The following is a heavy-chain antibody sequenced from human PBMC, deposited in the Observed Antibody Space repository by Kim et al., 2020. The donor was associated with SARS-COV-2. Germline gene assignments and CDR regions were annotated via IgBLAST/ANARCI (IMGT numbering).Heavy chain of an antibody. D-gene: IGHD1-20*01. CDR3: ARDWVTGRLEVTDY. J-gene: IGHJ4*02. Sequence: ADSVKGRFTISRDNAKNSLYLQMNSLRAEDTAVYYCARDWVTGRLEVTDYWGQGTLVTVSS. V-gene: IGHV3-21*01.